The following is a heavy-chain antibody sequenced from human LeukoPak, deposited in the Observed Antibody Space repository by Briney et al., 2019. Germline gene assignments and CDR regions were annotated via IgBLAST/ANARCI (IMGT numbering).Heavy chain of an antibody. Sequence: SVKVSCKASGGTFSSYAISWVRQAPGQGLEWMGGIIPIFGTANYAQKFQGRVTITADESTSTAYMELSSVTAADTAVYYCAKTGWRGGGTFNEFDPWGQGTLVTVSS. CDR2: IIPIFGTA. CDR3: AKTGWRGGGTFNEFDP. J-gene: IGHJ5*02. V-gene: IGHV1-69*13. CDR1: GGTFSSYA. D-gene: IGHD5-24*01.